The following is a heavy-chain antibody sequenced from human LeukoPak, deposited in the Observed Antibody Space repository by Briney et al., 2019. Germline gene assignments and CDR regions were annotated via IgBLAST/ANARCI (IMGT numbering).Heavy chain of an antibody. CDR3: ARGEYGEPFDY. V-gene: IGHV4-34*01. CDR1: GGSFSGYY. J-gene: IGHJ4*02. CDR2: INHSGST. Sequence: SETLSLTCAVYGGSFSGYYWSWIRQPPGKGLEWIGEINHSGSTNYNPSLKSRVTISVDTSKNQFSLKLSFVTAADTAVYYCARGEYGEPFDYWGQGTLVTVSS. D-gene: IGHD4-17*01.